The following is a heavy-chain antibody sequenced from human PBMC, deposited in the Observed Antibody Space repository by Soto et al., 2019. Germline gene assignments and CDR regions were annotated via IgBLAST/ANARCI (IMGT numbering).Heavy chain of an antibody. Sequence: SQTLSLTCAISGDSVSSNSAAWNWIRQSPSRGLEWLGRTYYRSKWYNDYAVSVKSRITINPDTSKNQFSLRLNSVTPEDTAVYYCARDVITMVRGVIIGDPFDYWGQGTLVTVSS. V-gene: IGHV6-1*01. D-gene: IGHD3-10*01. CDR1: GDSVSSNSAA. CDR2: TYYRSKWYN. CDR3: ARDVITMVRGVIIGDPFDY. J-gene: IGHJ4*02.